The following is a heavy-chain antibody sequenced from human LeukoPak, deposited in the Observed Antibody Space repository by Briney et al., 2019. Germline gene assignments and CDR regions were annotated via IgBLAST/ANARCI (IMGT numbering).Heavy chain of an antibody. CDR1: GFTFSGYN. Sequence: GGSLRLSCAASGFTFSGYNMNWVRQAPGKGLEWISFIVYSGSTKYYTDSVKGRFTISRGNAKNSVCLQMNSLRAEDTAVYYCARDGDGNLDHWGQGTLVTVSS. V-gene: IGHV3-48*01. CDR2: IVYSGSTK. J-gene: IGHJ4*02. D-gene: IGHD1-14*01. CDR3: ARDGDGNLDH.